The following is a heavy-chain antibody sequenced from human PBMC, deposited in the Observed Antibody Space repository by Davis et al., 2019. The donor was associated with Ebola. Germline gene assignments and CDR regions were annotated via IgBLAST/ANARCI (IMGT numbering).Heavy chain of an antibody. Sequence: GESLKISCAASGFTFSDYWMHWVRQAPGKGLVWVSRINSDGSSTNYADSVKGRFTIPRDNSKNTLYLQMNSLRAEDTAVYYCARGLQWELRGVCVYWGQGTLVTVSS. CDR2: INSDGSST. D-gene: IGHD1-26*01. V-gene: IGHV3-74*01. CDR1: GFTFSDYW. CDR3: ARGLQWELRGVCVY. J-gene: IGHJ4*02.